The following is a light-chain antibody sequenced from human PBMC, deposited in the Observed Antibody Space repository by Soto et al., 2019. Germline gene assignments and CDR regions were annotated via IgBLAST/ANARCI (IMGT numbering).Light chain of an antibody. CDR2: GAS. CDR1: QSVSRSY. Sequence: EIVLTQSPGTLSLSPGERATLSCRASQSVSRSYLAWYQQKPGQAPRLLIYGASSRATGIPDRFSGSGSGTDFTLTISRLEPDDFAVYYCQQYGSSPRTFGQGTKVELK. V-gene: IGKV3-20*01. CDR3: QQYGSSPRT. J-gene: IGKJ1*01.